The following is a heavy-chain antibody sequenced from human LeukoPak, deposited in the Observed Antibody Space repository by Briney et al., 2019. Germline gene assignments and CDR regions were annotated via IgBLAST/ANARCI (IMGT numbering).Heavy chain of an antibody. V-gene: IGHV3-9*01. J-gene: IGHJ6*04. CDR3: AELGITMIGGV. CDR2: INWNSGRV. CDR1: GFTFDDYA. D-gene: IGHD3-10*02. Sequence: GGSLRLSCAASGFTFDDYAMHWVRQAPGKGLEWVSGINWNSGRVAYADSVKGRFTLSRDNAKNSLYLQMNSLRAEDTAVYYCAELGITMIGGVWGKGTTVTISS.